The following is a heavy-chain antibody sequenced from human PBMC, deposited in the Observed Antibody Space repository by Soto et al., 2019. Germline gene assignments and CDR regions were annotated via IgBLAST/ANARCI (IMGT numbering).Heavy chain of an antibody. J-gene: IGHJ5*02. V-gene: IGHV4-59*01. CDR1: SGSISNYY. CDR2: VFYSGRDYSVST. D-gene: IGHD3-3*01. CDR3: ASGWFCSGYFHWFDP. Sequence: QVQLQETGPVLLKASETLSLTCTVSSGSISNYYWSWSRQPPGRGLEWIGYVFYSGRDYSVSTSYNPSRKSRVTMCVDTSENQFCLKLSSVSAADTAVYYCASGWFCSGYFHWFDPWGEGTLVTVSS.